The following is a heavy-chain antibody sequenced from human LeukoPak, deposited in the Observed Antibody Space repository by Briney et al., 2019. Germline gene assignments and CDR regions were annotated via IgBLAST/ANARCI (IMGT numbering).Heavy chain of an antibody. Sequence: GGSLRLSCAASGFDFSRSWMTWVRQAPGKGLEWVANIKYDGSEKYYVDSVRGRFTISKDNAKSSLYLQMDNLRVQDTALYYCSRPGDYRAFDLWGQGTMVTVSS. D-gene: IGHD4-17*01. V-gene: IGHV3-7*01. J-gene: IGHJ3*01. CDR3: SRPGDYRAFDL. CDR1: GFDFSRSW. CDR2: IKYDGSEK.